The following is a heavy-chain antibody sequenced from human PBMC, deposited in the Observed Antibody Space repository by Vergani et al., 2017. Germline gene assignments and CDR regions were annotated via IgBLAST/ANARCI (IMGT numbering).Heavy chain of an antibody. D-gene: IGHD5-12*01. CDR1: GFTFNHYA. CDR2: ISGSGGST. CDR3: AKAYPRISGYDYLYYSPAMAA. J-gene: IGHJ6*02. Sequence: EVQLLESGGDLVQPGGSLRLSCAASGFTFNHYAMNWVRQAPGKGLEWVSGISGSGGSTYYAGSVKGRFTISRDSSKNTLYLQMNSLSAGDTAVYYCAKAYPRISGYDYLYYSPAMAAWGQGTTVTLSS. V-gene: IGHV3-23*01.